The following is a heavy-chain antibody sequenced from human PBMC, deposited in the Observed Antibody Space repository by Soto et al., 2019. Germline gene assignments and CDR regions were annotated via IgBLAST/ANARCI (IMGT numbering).Heavy chain of an antibody. V-gene: IGHV3-30*03. CDR1: GFTFSSYG. CDR2: ISYDGSNK. D-gene: IGHD6-19*01. CDR3: ARGLSSGRNNWFDL. J-gene: IGHJ5*02. Sequence: PLTLSCEASGFTFSSYGIHWVRLAPGKGLEWVAVISYDGSNKYYADSVKGRFTISRDNSKNTLYLQMNSLPPEDTAVYYCARGLSSGRNNWFDLWGQGTLVPVSS.